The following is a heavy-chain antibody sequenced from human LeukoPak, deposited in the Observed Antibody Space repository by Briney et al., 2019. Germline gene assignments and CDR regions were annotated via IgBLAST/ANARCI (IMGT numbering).Heavy chain of an antibody. Sequence: GGSLRLSCAASGFTVSSNYMSWVRQAPGKGLEWVSVIYSGGSTCYADSVKGRFTISRDNSKNTLYLQMNSLRAEDTAVYYCATHDSSTTDYWGQGTLVTVSS. J-gene: IGHJ4*02. CDR2: IYSGGST. V-gene: IGHV3-66*01. CDR1: GFTVSSNY. D-gene: IGHD6-13*01. CDR3: ATHDSSTTDY.